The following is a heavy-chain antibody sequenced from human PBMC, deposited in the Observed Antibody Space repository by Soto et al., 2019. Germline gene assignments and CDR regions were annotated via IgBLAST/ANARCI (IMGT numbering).Heavy chain of an antibody. D-gene: IGHD3-3*01. Sequence: EVQLVESGGGLVKPGGSLRLSCAASGFTFSSYSMNWVRQAPGKGLEWVSSISSSSSYIYYADSVKGRFTISRDNAKNSLYLQMNSLRAEDTAVYYCARGYDFWSGNTDYYFDYWGQGTLVTVSS. V-gene: IGHV3-21*01. CDR2: ISSSSSYI. CDR1: GFTFSSYS. J-gene: IGHJ4*02. CDR3: ARGYDFWSGNTDYYFDY.